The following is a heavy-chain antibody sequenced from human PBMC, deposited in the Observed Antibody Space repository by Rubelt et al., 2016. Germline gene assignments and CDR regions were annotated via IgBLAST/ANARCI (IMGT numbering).Heavy chain of an antibody. CDR2: IYYSGST. D-gene: IGHD3-3*01. CDR3: ARHPGHQNVLRFLEWSLGWFDP. Sequence: GLEWIGSIYYSGSTYYNPSLKSRVTISVDTSKNQFSLKLSSVTAADTAVYYCARHPGHQNVLRFLEWSLGWFDPWGQGTLVTVSS. J-gene: IGHJ5*02. V-gene: IGHV4-39*01.